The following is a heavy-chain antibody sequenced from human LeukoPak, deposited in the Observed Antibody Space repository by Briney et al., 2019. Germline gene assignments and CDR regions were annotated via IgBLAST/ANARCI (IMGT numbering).Heavy chain of an antibody. J-gene: IGHJ4*02. CDR2: ISWNSGSI. CDR1: GFTFDDYA. Sequence: GGSLRLSCAASGFTFDDYAMHWVRQAPGKGLEWVSGISWNSGSIGYADSVKGRFTISRDNAKNSLYLQMNSLRAEDTALYYCAKDSAWDRDYDILTGYLSDWGQGTLVTVSS. V-gene: IGHV3-9*01. D-gene: IGHD3-9*01. CDR3: AKDSAWDRDYDILTGYLSD.